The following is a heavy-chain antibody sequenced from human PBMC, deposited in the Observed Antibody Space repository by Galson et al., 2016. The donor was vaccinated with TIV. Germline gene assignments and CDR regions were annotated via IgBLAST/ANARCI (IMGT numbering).Heavy chain of an antibody. V-gene: IGHV1-2*02. Sequence: SVKVSCKASGYPFTDSWMHWVRQAPGEGLEWMGWIDPNSGATLYAQKFQGRVTMTRDTSTSTTYVKLSRLTSDDTAEYYCARGGVIRGLDFWGQGTLVTVSS. J-gene: IGHJ4*02. CDR3: ARGGVIRGLDF. CDR1: GYPFTDSW. CDR2: IDPNSGAT. D-gene: IGHD3-16*02.